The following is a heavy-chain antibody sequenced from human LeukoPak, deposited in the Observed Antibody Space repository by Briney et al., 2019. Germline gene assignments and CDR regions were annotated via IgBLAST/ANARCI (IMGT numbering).Heavy chain of an antibody. CDR2: INPSGGST. D-gene: IGHD3-22*01. Sequence: ASVKASCKASGYTFTSYYMHWVRQAPGQGLEWMGIINPSGGSTSYAQKFQGRVTMTRDMSTSTVYMELSSLRSEDTAVYYCARSITMIVVVTTALDYWGQGTLVTVSS. V-gene: IGHV1-46*01. CDR3: ARSITMIVVVTTALDY. CDR1: GYTFTSYY. J-gene: IGHJ4*02.